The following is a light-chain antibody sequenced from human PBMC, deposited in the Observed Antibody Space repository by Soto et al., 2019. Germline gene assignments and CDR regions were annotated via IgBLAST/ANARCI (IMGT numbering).Light chain of an antibody. CDR3: QSYDNSLNEWV. J-gene: IGLJ3*02. CDR1: ASSIAARYD. Sequence: QSVLTQPPSVSGAPGQGVTISCTGTASSIAARYDVHWYQQIPGMAPKLLISGNNNRPSGVPDRFSASKSGISAFLAITGLQAADEADYYCQSYDNSLNEWVFGGGTKLTVL. V-gene: IGLV1-40*01. CDR2: GNN.